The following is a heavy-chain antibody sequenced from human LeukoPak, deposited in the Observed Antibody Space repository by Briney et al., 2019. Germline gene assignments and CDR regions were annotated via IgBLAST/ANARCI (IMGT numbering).Heavy chain of an antibody. CDR1: GFSFSSYA. V-gene: IGHV3-23*01. D-gene: IGHD2-15*01. Sequence: PGGSLRLSCAASGFSFSSYAMSWVRQAPGKGLEWVSAISVSGGSTYYADSMKGRFTISRDNSKNTLYLQMNSLRAEDTAVYYCAPTPVSSSFYFDYWGQGTLVTVSS. CDR3: APTPVSSSFYFDY. CDR2: ISVSGGST. J-gene: IGHJ4*02.